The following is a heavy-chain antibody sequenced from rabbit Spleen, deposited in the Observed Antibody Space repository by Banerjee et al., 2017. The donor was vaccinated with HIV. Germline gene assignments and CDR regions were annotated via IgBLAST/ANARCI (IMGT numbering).Heavy chain of an antibody. Sequence: EESGGGLVQPGGSLKLSCKASGFDFSTYSMSWVRQAPGKGLEWIACIYAGDGGSPYYASWAKGRFTITRSTSLNTVTLQMNSLTAADTATYFCARKISSHTGGFDLWGPGTLVTVS. CDR2: IYAGDGGSP. CDR3: ARKISSHTGGFDL. CDR1: GFDFSTYS. D-gene: IGHD1-1*01. J-gene: IGHJ4*01. V-gene: IGHV1S47*01.